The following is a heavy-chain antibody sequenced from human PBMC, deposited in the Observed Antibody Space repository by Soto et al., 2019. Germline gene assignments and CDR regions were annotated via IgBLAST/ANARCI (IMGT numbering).Heavy chain of an antibody. D-gene: IGHD3-3*01. J-gene: IGHJ6*02. Sequence: QVQLVQSGAEVKKPGSSVKVSCKASGGTFSSYAISWVRQAPGQGLEWMGGIIPIFGTANYAQKFQGRVTLTADESTSTAYMELSSLRSEDTAVYYCARDGDYDFWSGYSNYYYFYGMDVWGQGTTVTVSS. CDR3: ARDGDYDFWSGYSNYYYFYGMDV. V-gene: IGHV1-69*01. CDR2: IIPIFGTA. CDR1: GGTFSSYA.